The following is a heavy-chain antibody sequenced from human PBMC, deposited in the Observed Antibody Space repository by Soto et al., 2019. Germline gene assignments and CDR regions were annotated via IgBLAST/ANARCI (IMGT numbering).Heavy chain of an antibody. D-gene: IGHD3-3*01. V-gene: IGHV3-23*04. CDR3: AKEPYSDFWSAYYYFDY. J-gene: IGHJ4*02. Sequence: EVQLVESGGGLVQPGGSLRLSCAASGFTFGSHAMIWVRQAPGKGLEWVSAISGSGGSAYYADSVKGRFTIARDNSIDTLYLQMNSLRAEETALYYCAKEPYSDFWSAYYYFDYWGQGTLVTVSS. CDR1: GFTFGSHA. CDR2: ISGSGGSA.